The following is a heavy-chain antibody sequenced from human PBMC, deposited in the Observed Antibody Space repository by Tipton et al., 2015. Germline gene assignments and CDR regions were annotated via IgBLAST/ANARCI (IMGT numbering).Heavy chain of an antibody. V-gene: IGHV4-38-2*01. J-gene: IGHJ6*02. CDR3: ARGHYVSRMDV. D-gene: IGHD3-10*01. CDR1: GYSISSGYY. CDR2: IYDSGST. Sequence: LRLSCALSGYSISSGYYWGWIRQPPGKGLEWIGNIYDSGSTYYNPSLESRVTISVDTSKNQFSLKLSSVTAADTAVYYCARGHYVSRMDVWGQGTTVTVSS.